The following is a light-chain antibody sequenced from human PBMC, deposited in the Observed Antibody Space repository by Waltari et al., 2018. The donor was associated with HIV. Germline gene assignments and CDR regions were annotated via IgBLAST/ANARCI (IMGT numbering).Light chain of an antibody. CDR2: SAS. CDR1: RGIGNV. V-gene: IGKV1-6*01. J-gene: IGKJ1*01. CDR3: MHDYNYPRT. Sequence: AIQMTHSPPSLSASVGGRVPITCRASRGIGNVLGWYLRQPGNPPQLLIYSASRLQSGVASRFSGSGSGTDFTPTVSGLRPEDFATYYCMHDYNYPRTFGRGT.